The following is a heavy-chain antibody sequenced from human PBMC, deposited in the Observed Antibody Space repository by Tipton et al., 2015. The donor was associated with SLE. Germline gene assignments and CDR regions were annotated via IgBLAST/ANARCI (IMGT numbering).Heavy chain of an antibody. CDR3: ARDDVITIFGTTSGGFRY. Sequence: GSLRLSCAASGFTFSSYWMHWVRQAPGKGLVWVSRINSDGSSTSYADSVKGRFTISRDNAKNTLYLQMNSLRAEDTAVYYCARDDVITIFGTTSGGFRYWGQGTLVTVSS. CDR2: INSDGSST. D-gene: IGHD3-3*01. CDR1: GFTFSSYW. J-gene: IGHJ4*02. V-gene: IGHV3-74*01.